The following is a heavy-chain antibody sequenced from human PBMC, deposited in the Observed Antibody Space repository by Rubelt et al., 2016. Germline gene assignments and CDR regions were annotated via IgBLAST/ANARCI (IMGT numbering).Heavy chain of an antibody. D-gene: IGHD3-3*01. Sequence: QVQLVQSGAEVKKPGASVKVSCKASGYTFTSYYMHWVRQAPGQGLEWMGIINPSGGSTSYAQKFQGRGTMTRETSTSTVYRELSSLRSEDTAVYYCARSPRYDFEDNWFDPWGQGTLVTVSS. V-gene: IGHV1-46*01. CDR2: INPSGGST. J-gene: IGHJ5*02. CDR3: ARSPRYDFEDNWFDP. CDR1: GYTFTSYY.